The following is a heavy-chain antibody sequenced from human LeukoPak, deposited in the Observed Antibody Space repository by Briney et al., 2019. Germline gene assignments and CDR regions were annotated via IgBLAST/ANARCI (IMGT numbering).Heavy chain of an antibody. CDR3: AKDVGIAAAVGWDY. J-gene: IGHJ4*02. Sequence: GGSLRLSCAASGFTFSSYAMSWVRQAPGKGLEWVSTISGSGGSTYYADSVKGRFTISRDNSKNTLYLQMNSLRAEDTAVYYCAKDVGIAAAVGWDYWGQGTLVTVSS. D-gene: IGHD6-13*01. V-gene: IGHV3-23*01. CDR1: GFTFSSYA. CDR2: ISGSGGST.